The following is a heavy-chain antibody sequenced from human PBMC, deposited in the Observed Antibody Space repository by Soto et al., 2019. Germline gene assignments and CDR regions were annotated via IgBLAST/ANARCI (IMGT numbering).Heavy chain of an antibody. CDR2: IYYSGST. J-gene: IGHJ4*02. D-gene: IGHD5-18*01. Sequence: SETLSLTCTVSGGSISSSSYYWGWIRQPPGKGLEWIGSIYYSGSTYYNPSLKSRVTISVDTSKNQFSLKLSSVTAADTAVYYCARHSGGYSYGNFDYWGQGTLVTVSS. CDR3: ARHSGGYSYGNFDY. CDR1: GGSISSSSYY. V-gene: IGHV4-39*01.